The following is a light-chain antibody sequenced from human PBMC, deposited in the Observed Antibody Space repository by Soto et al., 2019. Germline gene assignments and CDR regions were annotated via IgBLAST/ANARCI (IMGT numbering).Light chain of an antibody. J-gene: IGLJ1*01. CDR3: SSYTSSNTYV. CDR1: SSDVGGYNS. V-gene: IGLV2-14*03. Sequence: QSALTQPASVSGSPGQSIAISCTGTSSDVGGYNSVSWYQQHPGKAPKLMIYNVSNRPSGVSDRFSGSKSGNTASLTISWLQAEDEADYYCSSYTSSNTYVFGTGTKVTVL. CDR2: NVS.